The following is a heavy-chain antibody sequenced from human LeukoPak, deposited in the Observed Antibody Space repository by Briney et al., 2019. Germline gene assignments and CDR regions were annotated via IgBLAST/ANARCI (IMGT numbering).Heavy chain of an antibody. Sequence: GGSLRLSCAASGFTFSSYSMNWVRQAPGKGLEWVSSISSSSSYIYYADSVKGRFTISRDNAKNSPYLQMNSLRAEDTAVCYCARDLRSDYGDYWAREPWSPSPQ. CDR1: GFTFSSYS. J-gene: IGHJ4*02. CDR2: ISSSSSYI. D-gene: IGHD3-3*01. V-gene: IGHV3-21*01. CDR3: ARDLRSDYGDY.